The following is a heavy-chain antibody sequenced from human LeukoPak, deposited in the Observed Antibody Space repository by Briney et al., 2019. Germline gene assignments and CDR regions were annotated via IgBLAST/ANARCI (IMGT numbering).Heavy chain of an antibody. CDR2: IIPISGSA. J-gene: IGHJ4*02. CDR1: GGTFSTYA. CDR3: ATTMGYLDYCSGGTCYSMLD. Sequence: SVKVSCKGSGGTFSTYAISWVRQAPGQGLEWMGGIIPISGSAKYTQKFQGRVTITTDESTNTAYMELRSLRSEDTAVYYCATTMGYLDYCSGGTCYSMLDWGQGTLVTV. V-gene: IGHV1-69*05. D-gene: IGHD2-15*01.